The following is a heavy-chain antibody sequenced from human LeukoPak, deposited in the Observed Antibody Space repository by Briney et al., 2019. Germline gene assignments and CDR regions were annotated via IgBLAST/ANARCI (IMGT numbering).Heavy chain of an antibody. D-gene: IGHD2-8*01. V-gene: IGHV3-23*01. J-gene: IGHJ4*02. CDR2: LSDTGDSR. Sequence: GGSLRLSCAASGFTLSRHPMYWVRQAPGKGLEWVSSLSDTGDSRHYADSVKGRFTISRDSARSALYLQMNSLRAEDTAVYYCAKGDCASGSCYFDDWGQGSQVTVSS. CDR1: GFTLSRHP. CDR3: AKGDCASGSCYFDD.